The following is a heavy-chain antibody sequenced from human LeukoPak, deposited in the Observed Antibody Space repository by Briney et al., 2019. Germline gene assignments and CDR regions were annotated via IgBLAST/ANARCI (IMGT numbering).Heavy chain of an antibody. Sequence: PGGSLRLSCAASGFTFSSYSMNWVRQAPGKGLEWVSSISSSSSYIYYTESVKGRFTISRDNAKNSLFLQMNSLRAEDTAVYYCARGREGYSYEFDYWGQGTLVTVSS. CDR3: ARGREGYSYEFDY. V-gene: IGHV3-21*01. J-gene: IGHJ4*02. D-gene: IGHD5-12*01. CDR2: ISSSSSYI. CDR1: GFTFSSYS.